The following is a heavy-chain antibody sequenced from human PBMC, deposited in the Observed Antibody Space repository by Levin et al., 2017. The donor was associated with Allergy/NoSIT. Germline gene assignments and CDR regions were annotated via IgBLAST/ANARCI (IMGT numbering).Heavy chain of an antibody. Sequence: SVKVSCKASGGTFSSYAISWVRQAPGQGLEWMGGIIPIFGTANYAQKFQGRVTITADESTSTAYMELSSLRSEDTAVYYCARAIYGSGSYYQYYFDYWGQGTLVTVSS. V-gene: IGHV1-69*13. CDR2: IIPIFGTA. J-gene: IGHJ4*02. D-gene: IGHD3-10*01. CDR1: GGTFSSYA. CDR3: ARAIYGSGSYYQYYFDY.